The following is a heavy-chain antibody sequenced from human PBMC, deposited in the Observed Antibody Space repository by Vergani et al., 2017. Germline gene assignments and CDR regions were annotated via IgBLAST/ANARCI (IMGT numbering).Heavy chain of an antibody. CDR1: GFTFSSYA. Sequence: QVQLVESGGGVVQPGRSLRLSCAASGFTFSSYAMHWVRQAPGKGLGWVAVISYDGSNKYYADSVKGRFTISRDNSKNTLYLQMNSLRAEDTAVYYCARVKVGGIQLWFEFDYWGQGTLVTVSS. V-gene: IGHV3-30*01. CDR2: ISYDGSNK. D-gene: IGHD5-18*01. CDR3: ARVKVGGIQLWFEFDY. J-gene: IGHJ4*02.